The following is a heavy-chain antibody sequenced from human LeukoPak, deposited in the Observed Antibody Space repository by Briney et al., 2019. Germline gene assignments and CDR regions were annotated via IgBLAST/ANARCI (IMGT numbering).Heavy chain of an antibody. V-gene: IGHV3-23*01. CDR1: GFTFNDYA. Sequence: GGSLRLSCAASGFTFNDYAMSWVRQSPATGLEWVSAVSDIGNSTFYADALMGRFTISRDNSKNTLFLQMNDLRIDDTAFYYCAKGDSSGNWFDAWGQGTLVSVSS. D-gene: IGHD6-19*01. J-gene: IGHJ5*02. CDR2: VSDIGNST. CDR3: AKGDSSGNWFDA.